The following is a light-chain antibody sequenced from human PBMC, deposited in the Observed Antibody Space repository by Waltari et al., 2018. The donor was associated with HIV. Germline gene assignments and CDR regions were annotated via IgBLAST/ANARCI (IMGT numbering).Light chain of an antibody. J-gene: IGLJ1*01. Sequence: QSALTQPASVSGSPGQSITISCTGTSSDIGCYNLVSWDQQHPGKAPKLMIYEVSKRPSGVSNRFSGSKAGNTASLTISGLQAEDEADYYCCSYAGISTLYVFGTGTKVTVL. CDR1: SSDIGCYNL. V-gene: IGLV2-23*02. CDR2: EVS. CDR3: CSYAGISTLYV.